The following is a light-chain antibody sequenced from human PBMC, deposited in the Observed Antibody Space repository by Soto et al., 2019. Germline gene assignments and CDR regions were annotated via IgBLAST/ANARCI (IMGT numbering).Light chain of an antibody. Sequence: DIQMTQSPSSLSAFVGDRVTITCRASQSISNYLNWCQQKPGKAPKVLIYAASSLQSGVPSRFSGSGSGTDFTLTISSLQPEDFATYYCQQGYDTPLTFGGGTKVEIK. J-gene: IGKJ4*01. CDR3: QQGYDTPLT. CDR2: AAS. CDR1: QSISNY. V-gene: IGKV1-39*01.